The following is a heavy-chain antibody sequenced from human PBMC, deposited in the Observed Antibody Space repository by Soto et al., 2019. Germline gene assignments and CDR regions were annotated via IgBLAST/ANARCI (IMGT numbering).Heavy chain of an antibody. CDR3: AMLKQDYAVA. V-gene: IGHV1-8*01. Sequence: QVQLVQSGAEVKKPGASVKVSCKASGYTFTSYDINWVRLATGQGLEWMGWINPNSGNTAYAQKFQGRVTMTTNTSISTAYMELPSLRSENTAVYYCAMLKQDYAVACGHRTLITVSS. D-gene: IGHD3-16*01. CDR1: GYTFTSYD. J-gene: IGHJ5*01. CDR2: INPNSGNT.